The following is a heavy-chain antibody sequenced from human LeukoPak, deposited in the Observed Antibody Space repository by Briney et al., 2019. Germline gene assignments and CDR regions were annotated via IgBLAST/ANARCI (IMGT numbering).Heavy chain of an antibody. CDR3: ARRIAAAGSIGTRYFDY. D-gene: IGHD6-13*01. Sequence: GESLKISCKGSGYSFTNYWIGWVRQMPGKGLEWMGTIYPGDSDTKYSPSFQGQVTTSADKSISTAYLQWSSLKASDTAMYYCARRIAAAGSIGTRYFDYWGQGTLVTVSS. V-gene: IGHV5-51*01. CDR2: IYPGDSDT. CDR1: GYSFTNYW. J-gene: IGHJ4*02.